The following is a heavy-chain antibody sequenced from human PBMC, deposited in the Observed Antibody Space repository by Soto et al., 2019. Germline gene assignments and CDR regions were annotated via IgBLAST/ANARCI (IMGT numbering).Heavy chain of an antibody. D-gene: IGHD3-10*01. CDR2: VGSKADTYAT. V-gene: IGHV3-73*02. Sequence: EVQLVESGGGLVQPGGSLKLSCAASGFTFSGYAMHWVLQAPGKGLEWVGRVGSKADTYATAYAESVKGTFTFPRDDSKTTAYLRMTSLSTDDAADYYCTASVCFGAPLSTDVWSQGTRVTVPS. CDR1: GFTFSGYA. CDR3: TASVCFGAPLSTDV. J-gene: IGHJ6*02.